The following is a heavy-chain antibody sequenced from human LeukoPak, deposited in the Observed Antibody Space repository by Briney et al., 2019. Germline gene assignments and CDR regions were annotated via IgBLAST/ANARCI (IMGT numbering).Heavy chain of an antibody. CDR2: IYSGGST. V-gene: IGHV3-53*01. Sequence: PGGSLRLSCAASGFTVSSNYMSWVRQAPGKGLEWVSVIYSGGSTYYADSVKGRFTISRDNSKNTLYLQVNSLRAEDTAVYYCARDLRYYYDSSGYSSYDGYYYGMDVWGQGTTVTVSS. D-gene: IGHD3-22*01. J-gene: IGHJ6*02. CDR3: ARDLRYYYDSSGYSSYDGYYYGMDV. CDR1: GFTVSSNY.